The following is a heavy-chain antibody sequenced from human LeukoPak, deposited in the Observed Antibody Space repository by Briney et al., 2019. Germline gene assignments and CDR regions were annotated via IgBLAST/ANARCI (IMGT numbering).Heavy chain of an antibody. V-gene: IGHV3-23*01. CDR1: GFTFSNYA. Sequence: PGGSLRLSCAASGFTFSNYAMSWVRQAPGKGLEWVSTLSGTGGSTYYADSVKGRFTISRDNSKNTLYLQMNSLRAEDTAVYYCARDPLGSSSYWGQGTLVTVSS. CDR3: ARDPLGSSSY. J-gene: IGHJ4*02. D-gene: IGHD6-13*01. CDR2: LSGTGGST.